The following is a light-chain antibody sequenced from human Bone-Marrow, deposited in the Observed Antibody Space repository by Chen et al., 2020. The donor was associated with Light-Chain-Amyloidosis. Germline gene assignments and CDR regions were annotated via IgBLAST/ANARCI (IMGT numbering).Light chain of an antibody. V-gene: IGLV2-14*01. CDR1: SSDVGGDNH. CDR2: EVT. J-gene: IGLJ1*01. CDR3: SSYTITNTLV. Sequence: HSALTQPAPLSDPPDQSSPISCTGTSSDVGGDNHVSWYQQHPDKAPKLMIYEVTNRPSWVPDRFSGSKSDNTASLTISGLQTEDEADYFCSSYTITNTLVFGSGTRVTVL.